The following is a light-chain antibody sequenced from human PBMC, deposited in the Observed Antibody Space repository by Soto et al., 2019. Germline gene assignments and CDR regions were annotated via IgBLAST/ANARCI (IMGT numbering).Light chain of an antibody. Sequence: EIVMTQSPATLSVSPGERATISCKASQSVSSNLAWYQQKPGQAPRLLIYGASTRATGIPARFSGSGSGTEFPLTISSLQSEDFAVYYCQHYNNWPRTFGQGNKVEIK. CDR2: GAS. V-gene: IGKV3-15*01. J-gene: IGKJ1*01. CDR3: QHYNNWPRT. CDR1: QSVSSN.